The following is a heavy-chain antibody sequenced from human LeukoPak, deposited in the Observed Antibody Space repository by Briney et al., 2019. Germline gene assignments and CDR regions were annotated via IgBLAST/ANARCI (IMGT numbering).Heavy chain of an antibody. Sequence: PSETLSLTCAVYGGSFSGYYWSWIRQPPGKGLEWIGEINHSGSTNYNPSLKSRVTISVDTSKNQFSLKLSSVTAADTAVYYCARVFASYYRPDAFDIWGQGTMVTVSS. CDR2: INHSGST. D-gene: IGHD3-10*01. CDR3: ARVFASYYRPDAFDI. V-gene: IGHV4-34*01. J-gene: IGHJ3*02. CDR1: GGSFSGYY.